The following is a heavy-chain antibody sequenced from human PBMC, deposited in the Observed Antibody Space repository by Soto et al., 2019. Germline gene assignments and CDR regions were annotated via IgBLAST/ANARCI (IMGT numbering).Heavy chain of an antibody. J-gene: IGHJ3*02. CDR2: ISGSGGST. Sequence: EVQLLESGGGLVQPGGSLRLSCAASGFTFSSYAMSWVRQAPGKGLEWVSAISGSGGSTYYADSVKGRFTISRDNSKNTLYLQMNSLRAEDTAVYYCAKDTTIFGVAEYDAFDIWGQGTMVTVSS. CDR3: AKDTTIFGVAEYDAFDI. CDR1: GFTFSSYA. V-gene: IGHV3-23*01. D-gene: IGHD3-3*01.